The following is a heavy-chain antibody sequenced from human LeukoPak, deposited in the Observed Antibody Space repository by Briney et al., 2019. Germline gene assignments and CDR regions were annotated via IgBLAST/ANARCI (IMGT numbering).Heavy chain of an antibody. CDR1: GFTVSSNH. Sequence: PGGSLRLSCAASGFTVSSNHMSCVRQAPGKGLEWVSVIYSGGSTYYADSVKGRFTISRDNAKNTLYLQMNGLRAEDTAVYYCARDPSSFGLDVWGQGTTVTVSS. CDR2: IYSGGST. V-gene: IGHV3-66*01. CDR3: ARDPSSFGLDV. D-gene: IGHD6-6*01. J-gene: IGHJ6*02.